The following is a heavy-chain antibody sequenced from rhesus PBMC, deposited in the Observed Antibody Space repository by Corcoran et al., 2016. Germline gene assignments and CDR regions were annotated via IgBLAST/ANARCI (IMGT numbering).Heavy chain of an antibody. Sequence: QVQLQESGPGLVKPSETLSLTCAVSGASISSYWWTWIRQPPGKGLEWIGEINGNSGSTNYSPTLRSRVSMSKDASKNQVSLKLSSLTAADTAVYYCASEFVSWGQGVLVTVSS. J-gene: IGHJ4*01. CDR2: INGNSGST. V-gene: IGHV4-80*01. CDR3: ASEFVS. CDR1: GASISSYW.